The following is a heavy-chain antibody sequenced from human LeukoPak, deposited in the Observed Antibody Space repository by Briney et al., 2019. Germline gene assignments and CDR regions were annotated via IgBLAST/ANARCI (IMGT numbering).Heavy chain of an antibody. Sequence: PSQTLSLTCTVSGGSISSGDYYWSWIRQPPGKGLEWIGYIYYSGSTYYNPSLKSRVTISVDTSKNQFSLKLSSVTAADTAVYYCARDPDSSGYIGGFDYWGQGTLVTVSS. D-gene: IGHD3-22*01. J-gene: IGHJ4*02. CDR3: ARDPDSSGYIGGFDY. CDR1: GGSISSGDYY. CDR2: IYYSGST. V-gene: IGHV4-30-4*01.